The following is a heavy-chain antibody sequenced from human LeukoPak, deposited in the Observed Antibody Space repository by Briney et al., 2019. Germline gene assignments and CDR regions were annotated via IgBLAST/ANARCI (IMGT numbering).Heavy chain of an antibody. V-gene: IGHV3-21*01. Sequence: GGSLRLSCAASGFTFSSYSMNWVRQAPGKGLEWVSSISSSSSYIYYADSVKGRFTISRDNAKNSLYLQMNSLRAEDTAVYYCARGMTVTSDAFDIWGQGTMVTVSS. CDR1: GFTFSSYS. CDR2: ISSSSSYI. D-gene: IGHD4-11*01. CDR3: ARGMTVTSDAFDI. J-gene: IGHJ3*02.